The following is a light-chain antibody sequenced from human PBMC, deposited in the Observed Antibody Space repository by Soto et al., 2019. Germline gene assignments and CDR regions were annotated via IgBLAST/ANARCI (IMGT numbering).Light chain of an antibody. CDR2: GAS. Sequence: EIVLTQSPGTLSLSPVERATLSCRASQSVNSNYLAWYQQKPGQGPRVLMYGASSRATGIPDRFSGSGSGTDFTLTISRLEPEDFAVYYCQQYDSPPRTFGQGTKVEIK. J-gene: IGKJ1*01. CDR1: QSVNSNY. V-gene: IGKV3-20*01. CDR3: QQYDSPPRT.